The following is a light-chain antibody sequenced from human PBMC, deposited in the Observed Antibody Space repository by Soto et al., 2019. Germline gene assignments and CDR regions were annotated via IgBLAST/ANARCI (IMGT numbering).Light chain of an antibody. J-gene: IGKJ5*01. V-gene: IGKV1D-8*03. CDR3: QQYNTYST. Sequence: VIWMTQSPSLLSASTGDRVTISCRMSQGISSYLAWYQQKPGKAPELLIYAASTLKTGVPSRFSGSGSGSEINFTITGLQPDDFATYFCQQYNTYSTFGQGTRLEIK. CDR1: QGISSY. CDR2: AAS.